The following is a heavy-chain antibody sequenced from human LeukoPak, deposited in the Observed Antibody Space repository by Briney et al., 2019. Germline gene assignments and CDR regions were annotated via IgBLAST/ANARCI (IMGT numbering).Heavy chain of an antibody. D-gene: IGHD6-13*01. CDR2: IYSSGST. V-gene: IGHV3-53*01. CDR3: ASRIATAGSVDY. Sequence: GGSLRLSCAASEFTFNMGWMSWVRQAPGKGLEWVSVIYSSGSTYYADSVKGRFTISRDNSKNTLHLQMNTLRAEDTAVYYCASRIATAGSVDYWGQGTLVTVSS. CDR1: EFTFNMGW. J-gene: IGHJ4*02.